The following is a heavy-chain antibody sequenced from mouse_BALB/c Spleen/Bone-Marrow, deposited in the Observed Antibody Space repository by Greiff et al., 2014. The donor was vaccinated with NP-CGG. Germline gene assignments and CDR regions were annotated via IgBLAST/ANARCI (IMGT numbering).Heavy chain of an antibody. CDR2: INPYNGGT. D-gene: IGHD1-1*01. J-gene: IGHJ3*01. CDR3: ARDYYGFSHGFAY. Sequence: EVQLQQSGPELVKPGASMKISCKASGYSFTGYTMNWVKQSHGKNLEWIGLINPYNGGTNYNQKFKGKATLTVDKSSSTAYMELLSLTSDDSAVYYCARDYYGFSHGFAYWGQGTLVTVSA. V-gene: IGHV1-18*01. CDR1: GYSFTGYT.